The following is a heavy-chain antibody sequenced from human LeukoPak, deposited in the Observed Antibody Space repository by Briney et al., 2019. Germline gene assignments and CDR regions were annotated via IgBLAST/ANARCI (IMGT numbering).Heavy chain of an antibody. Sequence: PSETLSLTCTVSRGSISPDHCAWIRQPPGKGLGWIGYIFYTGRARYNPSLESRVTLTVDMSKTQVSLKLTSVTAADTAIYYCARLVDGIYTRLDSWGQGTLVTVSS. CDR3: ARLVDGIYTRLDS. D-gene: IGHD1-26*01. CDR1: RGSISPDH. J-gene: IGHJ4*02. V-gene: IGHV4-59*08. CDR2: IFYTGRA.